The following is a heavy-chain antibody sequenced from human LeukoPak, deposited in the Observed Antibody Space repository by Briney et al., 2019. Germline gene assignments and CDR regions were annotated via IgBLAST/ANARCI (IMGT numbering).Heavy chain of an antibody. Sequence: PGGSLRLSCVASGFTFSNYWMTWVRQAPGKGLEWVANIKQDGSEKYFVDSVRGRFTISRDNAKDSLCLQMNSLRAEDTAVYYCVRGSSGTVVRGVAWAWFDPWGQGTLVTVPS. CDR2: IKQDGSEK. D-gene: IGHD3-10*01. J-gene: IGHJ5*02. CDR1: GFTFSNYW. V-gene: IGHV3-7*05. CDR3: VRGSSGTVVRGVAWAWFDP.